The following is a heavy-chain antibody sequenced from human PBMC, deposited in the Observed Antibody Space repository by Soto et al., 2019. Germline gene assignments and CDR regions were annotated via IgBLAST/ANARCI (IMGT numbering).Heavy chain of an antibody. J-gene: IGHJ4*02. CDR3: ARVHLPSVAVADVYYFDS. CDR1: GGSVRSGRYY. V-gene: IGHV4-61*01. Sequence: PWDTLSLTCTVSGGSVRSGRYYWSWIRQPPGKGLEWIGYVFYSGSTRYNPSLNSRVTISVDTSKNQFSLKLTSVTAADTAMYYCARVHLPSVAVADVYYFDSWGQGPLVTVYS. D-gene: IGHD6-19*01. CDR2: VFYSGST.